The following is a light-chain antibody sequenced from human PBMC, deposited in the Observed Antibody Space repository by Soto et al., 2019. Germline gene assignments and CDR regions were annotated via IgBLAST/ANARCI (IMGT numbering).Light chain of an antibody. J-gene: IGLJ2*01. Sequence: QSVLTQPPSMSAAPGQKVTISCSGSSSNIGNNYVSWYQQFPGTAPKLLIYDNNKRPSGIPDRFSGSKSGTSATLDITGLQTGDEADYYCGTWDSSLSAVVFGGGTKLTVL. CDR1: SSNIGNNY. V-gene: IGLV1-51*01. CDR2: DNN. CDR3: GTWDSSLSAVV.